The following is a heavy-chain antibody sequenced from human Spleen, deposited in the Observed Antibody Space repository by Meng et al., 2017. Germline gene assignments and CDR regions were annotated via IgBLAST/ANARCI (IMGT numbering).Heavy chain of an antibody. CDR2: ISPHDGGT. Sequence: HRGRLGAEVKWPGASGTVSCKASGYNFIGYWVYWVRQAPGQGLEWIGWISPHDGGTNYAHEFLGRVTVTRDMSTTTVYMDMSRLTYDDTAIYYCAVLEGGWGQGTLVTVSS. D-gene: IGHD3-3*01. J-gene: IGHJ4*02. V-gene: IGHV1-2*07. CDR1: GYNFIGYW. CDR3: AVLEGG.